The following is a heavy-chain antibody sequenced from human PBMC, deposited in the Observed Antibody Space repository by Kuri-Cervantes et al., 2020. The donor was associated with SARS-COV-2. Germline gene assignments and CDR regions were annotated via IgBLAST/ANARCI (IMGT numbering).Heavy chain of an antibody. CDR1: GGSISSYY. V-gene: IGHV4-59*12. Sequence: GSLRLSCTVSGGSISSYYWSWIRRPPGKGLEWIGYIYYSGSTNYNPSLKSRVTISVDTSKNQFSLKLSSVTAADTAVYYCARTASTVTTNPYRYYFDYWGQGTLVTVSS. CDR2: IYYSGST. CDR3: ARTASTVTTNPYRYYFDY. J-gene: IGHJ4*02. D-gene: IGHD4-11*01.